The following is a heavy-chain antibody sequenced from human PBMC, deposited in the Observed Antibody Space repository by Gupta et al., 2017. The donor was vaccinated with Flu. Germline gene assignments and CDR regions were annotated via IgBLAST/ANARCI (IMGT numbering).Heavy chain of an antibody. CDR3: TREGDESGSGRRTGGMDV. CDR2: IWHDGSKR. Sequence: QVQLEESGVGVVQPGRSLRLSCAAFGFTFNRYGMHWVRRAPGRGVEWVAIIWHDGSKRYYADSVKGRFTISRDNSRNTVFLQMNSLRAEDTAMYYCTREGDESGSGRRTGGMDVWGQGTTVTVSS. D-gene: IGHD3/OR15-3a*01. V-gene: IGHV3-33*01. CDR1: GFTFNRYG. J-gene: IGHJ6*02.